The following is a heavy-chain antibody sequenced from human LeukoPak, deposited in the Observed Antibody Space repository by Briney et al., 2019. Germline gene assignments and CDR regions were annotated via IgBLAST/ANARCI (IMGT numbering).Heavy chain of an antibody. D-gene: IGHD2-15*01. V-gene: IGHV4-39*01. J-gene: IGHJ4*02. Sequence: PSETLSLTCTVSGCSLSNYSYYWVWMRQPPGKGLEWNGSIYYSGGTYYNPSLKSRVTISVDTSKNQFSLKLSSVTAADTAVYYCARRGYCSGGSCYYAVYWGQGTLVTVSS. CDR3: ARRGYCSGGSCYYAVY. CDR2: IYYSGGT. CDR1: GCSLSNYSYY.